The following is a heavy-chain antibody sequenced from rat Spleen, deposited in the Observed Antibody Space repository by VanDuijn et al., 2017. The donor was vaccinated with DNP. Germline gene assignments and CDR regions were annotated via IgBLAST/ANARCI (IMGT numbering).Heavy chain of an antibody. CDR1: GYSITSTS. CDR2: ISYSGST. Sequence: EVQLQESGPGLVKPSQSLSLTCSVTGYSITSTSGGWIRTFPGNKMEWMGYISYSGSTSYNPSLKSRISMTRDTSKNQFFLQLNSVTTEDTATYYCARWTTGFDYWGQGVMVTVSS. J-gene: IGHJ2*01. V-gene: IGHV3-1*01. CDR3: ARWTTGFDY. D-gene: IGHD1-4*01.